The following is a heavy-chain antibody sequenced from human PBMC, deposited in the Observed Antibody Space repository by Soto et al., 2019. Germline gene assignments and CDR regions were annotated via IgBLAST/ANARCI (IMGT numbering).Heavy chain of an antibody. CDR1: GFTFSSYA. CDR2: IWYDGSNK. D-gene: IGHD4-17*01. V-gene: IGHV3-33*08. J-gene: IGHJ3*02. CDR3: ARDTVEKDAFDI. Sequence: PGGSLRLSCAASGFTFSSYAMSWVRQAPGKGLEWVAVIWYDGSNKYYADSVKGRFTISRDNSKNTLYLQMNSLRAEDTAVYYCARDTVEKDAFDIWGQGTMVTVSS.